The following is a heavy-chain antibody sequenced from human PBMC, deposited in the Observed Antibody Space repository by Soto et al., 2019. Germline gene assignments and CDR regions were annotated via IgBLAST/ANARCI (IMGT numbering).Heavy chain of an antibody. Sequence: GGSLRLSCAASGFTFSDYYMSWIRQAPGKGLEWVSYISSSGSTIYYADSVKGRFTISRDNAKNSLYLQMNSLRAEDTAVYYCARAPRIAVAARTGYYYYYMDVWGKGT. CDR1: GFTFSDYY. CDR3: ARAPRIAVAARTGYYYYYMDV. V-gene: IGHV3-11*01. J-gene: IGHJ6*03. CDR2: ISSSGSTI. D-gene: IGHD6-19*01.